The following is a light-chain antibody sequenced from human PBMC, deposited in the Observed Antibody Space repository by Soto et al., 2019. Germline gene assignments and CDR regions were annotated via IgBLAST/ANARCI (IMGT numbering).Light chain of an antibody. CDR3: QQYNNLPGMYT. CDR2: GAS. CDR1: QSVSSN. V-gene: IGKV3-15*01. J-gene: IGKJ2*01. Sequence: EIVMTQSPATLSVSPGERATLSCRASQSVSSNLAWYQQKPGQAPRLLIYGASTRATGIPARFSGSGSGTEFTLTISSLQSEDFAGYYGQQYNNLPGMYTFGQGTNLEIK.